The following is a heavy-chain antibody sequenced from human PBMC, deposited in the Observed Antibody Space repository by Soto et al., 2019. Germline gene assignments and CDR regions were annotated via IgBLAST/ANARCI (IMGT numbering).Heavy chain of an antibody. D-gene: IGHD3-3*01. CDR3: ARDMPAWYYDFWSGYHSYGMDV. J-gene: IGHJ6*02. CDR1: GFTVSSNY. Sequence: PGGSLRLACGASGFTVSSNYMNWVGQAQGEGLEWGSVIYSGGSTYYADSVKGRFTISRDNSKNTLYLQMNSLRAEDTAVYYCARDMPAWYYDFWSGYHSYGMDVWGQGTTVTVSS. CDR2: IYSGGST. V-gene: IGHV3-53*01.